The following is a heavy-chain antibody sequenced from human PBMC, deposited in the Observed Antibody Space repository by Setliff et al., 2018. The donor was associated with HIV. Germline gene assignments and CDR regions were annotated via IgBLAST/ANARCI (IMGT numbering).Heavy chain of an antibody. V-gene: IGHV1-2*06. CDR3: ARGRRVSSNYYYYYMDV. J-gene: IGHJ6*03. CDR1: GYKFTGHH. D-gene: IGHD2-2*01. Sequence: GASVKVSCKASGYKFTGHHIQWMRQAPGQGLEWMGRVNPNSGGTDYPQKFQARVTMTRDTSISTAYMELSGLTSDDTAVYYCARGRRVSSNYYYYYMDVWSKGTTVTVSS. CDR2: VNPNSGGT.